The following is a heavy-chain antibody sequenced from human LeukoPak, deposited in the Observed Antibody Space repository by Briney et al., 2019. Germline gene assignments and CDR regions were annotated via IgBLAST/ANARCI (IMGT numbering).Heavy chain of an antibody. CDR1: GGSISSYF. V-gene: IGHV4-59*01. J-gene: IGHJ6*02. D-gene: IGHD6-13*01. CDR3: ARAAAGNYYYAMDV. Sequence: SETLSLTCTVSGGSISSYFWSWIRQTPGKGLEWIGYISDSGTTNYNPSVKSRVTISVDTSKNQISLRLSSVTAADTAVYYCARAAAGNYYYAMDVWGQGTTVTVSS. CDR2: ISDSGTT.